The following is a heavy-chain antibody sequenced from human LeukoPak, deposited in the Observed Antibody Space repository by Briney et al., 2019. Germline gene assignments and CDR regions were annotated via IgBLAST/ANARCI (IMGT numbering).Heavy chain of an antibody. Sequence: GGSLRLSCAASGFTFSSYAMSWVRQAPARGLEWVSTVSGSASNTYYADSVKGRCTISRVNSKNTLYLQMNSLRADDTAVYYCAKGFQTYGELSFDGWGQGTLVAVSS. CDR1: GFTFSSYA. V-gene: IGHV3-23*01. J-gene: IGHJ4*02. D-gene: IGHD4-17*01. CDR2: VSGSASNT. CDR3: AKGFQTYGELSFDG.